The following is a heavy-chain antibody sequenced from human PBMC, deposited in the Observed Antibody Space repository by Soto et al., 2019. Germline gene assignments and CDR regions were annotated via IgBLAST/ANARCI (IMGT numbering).Heavy chain of an antibody. J-gene: IGHJ3*02. D-gene: IGHD4-17*01. V-gene: IGHV1-3*01. CDR2: INAGNGNT. CDR1: GYTFTSYA. Sequence: ASVKVSGKASGYTFTSYAMHWVRQAPGQRLEWMGWINAGNGNTKYSQKFRGRVTITRDTSASTAYMELSSLRSEDTAVYYCAREQVMTTVTGDAFDIWGQGTMVTVSS. CDR3: AREQVMTTVTGDAFDI.